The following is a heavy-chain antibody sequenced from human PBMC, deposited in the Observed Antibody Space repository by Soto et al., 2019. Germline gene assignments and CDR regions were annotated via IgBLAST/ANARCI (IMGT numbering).Heavy chain of an antibody. V-gene: IGHV3-73*01. CDR2: IRSKANSYAT. CDR1: GFTFSGSA. CDR3: TRDRYIEYYDFWSGYFPGKTQDY. J-gene: IGHJ4*02. D-gene: IGHD3-3*01. Sequence: GGSLRLSCAASGFTFSGSAMHWVRQASGKGLEWVGRIRSKANSYATAYAASVKGRFTISRDDSKNTAYLQMNSLKTEDTAVYYCTRDRYIEYYDFWSGYFPGKTQDYWGQGTLVTVSS.